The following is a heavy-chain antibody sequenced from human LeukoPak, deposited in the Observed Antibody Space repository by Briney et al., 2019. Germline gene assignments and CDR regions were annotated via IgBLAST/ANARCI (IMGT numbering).Heavy chain of an antibody. Sequence: PSETLSLTCAVYGGSFSGYYWSWIRQPPGKGLEWIGEINHSGSTNYNPSLKGRVTISVDTSKNQFSLKLSSVTAADTAVYYCAFGRDYYDSSGYPYYYYMDVWGKGTTVTVSS. V-gene: IGHV4-34*01. CDR2: INHSGST. CDR3: AFGRDYYDSSGYPYYYYMDV. J-gene: IGHJ6*03. CDR1: GGSFSGYY. D-gene: IGHD3-22*01.